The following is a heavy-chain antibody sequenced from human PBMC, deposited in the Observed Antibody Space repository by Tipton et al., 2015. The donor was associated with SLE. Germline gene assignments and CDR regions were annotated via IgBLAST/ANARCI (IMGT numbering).Heavy chain of an antibody. CDR2: FYYTANT. CDR1: GASISSSTYY. CDR3: ARLSYYGDCFDY. J-gene: IGHJ4*02. D-gene: IGHD4-17*01. V-gene: IGHV4-39*07. Sequence: LRLSCSVSGASISSSTYYWGWIRQSPGKGLEWIGSFYYTANTYFNPSLRSRVTISVDTSKNRFSLELTFVTAADTAVYYCARLSYYGDCFDYWGQGSLVTVSS.